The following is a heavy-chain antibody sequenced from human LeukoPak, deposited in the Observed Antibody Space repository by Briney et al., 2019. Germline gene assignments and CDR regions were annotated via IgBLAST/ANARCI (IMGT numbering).Heavy chain of an antibody. J-gene: IGHJ4*02. CDR2: INSDGSST. CDR3: VRDILLSDYGDN. Sequence: GGSLRLSCAASGFTFSSYWMHWVGHAPGKGLVGVSRINSDGSSTNYVDSVKGRFTISRDNAKKTLYLQRNSLRAEDTAVYYCVRDILLSDYGDNWGQGTLVTVSS. CDR1: GFTFSSYW. V-gene: IGHV3-74*01. D-gene: IGHD3-9*01.